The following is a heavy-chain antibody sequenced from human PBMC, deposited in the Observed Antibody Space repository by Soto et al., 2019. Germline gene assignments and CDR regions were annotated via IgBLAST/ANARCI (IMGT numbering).Heavy chain of an antibody. V-gene: IGHV3-33*01. D-gene: IGHD6-13*01. CDR3: ARVVAAAGTVDY. Sequence: PGGSLRLSCAASGSTFRTQGMHWVRQAPGKGLEWVAVIWYDGSIKYYADSVKGRFTISRDNSNNTLYLQMTSLRAEDTAVYYCARVVAAAGTVDYWGQGTLVTVSS. CDR1: GSTFRTQG. CDR2: IWYDGSIK. J-gene: IGHJ4*02.